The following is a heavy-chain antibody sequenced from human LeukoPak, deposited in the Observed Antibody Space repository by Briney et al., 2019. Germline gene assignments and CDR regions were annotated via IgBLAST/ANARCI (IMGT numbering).Heavy chain of an antibody. Sequence: GALKLSCAASGFTFSSYAMSWVRQAPGKGLKGVSAISGSGGSTYYADSVKGRFTISRDNSKNTLYLQMNSLRDEDTAVYYCAKVAVPAAIRSWFDPWGQGTLVTVSS. CDR2: ISGSGGST. D-gene: IGHD2-2*01. J-gene: IGHJ5*02. CDR1: GFTFSSYA. CDR3: AKVAVPAAIRSWFDP. V-gene: IGHV3-23*01.